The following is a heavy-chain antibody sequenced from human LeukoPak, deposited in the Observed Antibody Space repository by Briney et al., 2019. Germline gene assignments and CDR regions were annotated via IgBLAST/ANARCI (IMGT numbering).Heavy chain of an antibody. CDR2: IYSSGST. CDR3: ARPTYGSGLGAFDF. J-gene: IGHJ3*01. D-gene: IGHD3-10*01. CDR1: GGSINNYD. V-gene: IGHV4-59*08. Sequence: SETLSLTCSVSGGSINNYDWSWIRQPPGKGLEWIGSIYSSGSTNYSPSLKSRVAISVDTSKNQFSLKLISVTAADTAVYYCARPTYGSGLGAFDFWGRGTMVVVSS.